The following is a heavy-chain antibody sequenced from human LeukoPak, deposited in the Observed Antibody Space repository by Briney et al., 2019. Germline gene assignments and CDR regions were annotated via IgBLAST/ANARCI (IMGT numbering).Heavy chain of an antibody. J-gene: IGHJ4*02. Sequence: GGSLRLSCAASGFTFSSYGMHWVRQAPGKGLEWVAVISYDGSNKYYADSVKGRFTISRDNSKNTLYLQMNSLRAEDTAVYYCARAPRGGRLTMIARHYFDYWGLGTLVTVSS. CDR3: ARAPRGGRLTMIARHYFDY. CDR2: ISYDGSNK. D-gene: IGHD3-22*01. CDR1: GFTFSSYG. V-gene: IGHV3-30*03.